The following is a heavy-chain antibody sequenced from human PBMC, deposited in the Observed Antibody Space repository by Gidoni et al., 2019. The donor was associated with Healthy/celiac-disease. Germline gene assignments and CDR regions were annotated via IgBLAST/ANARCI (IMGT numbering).Heavy chain of an antibody. J-gene: IGHJ6*02. D-gene: IGHD2-15*01. V-gene: IGHV3-21*01. CDR3: ARDQATRYYYYGMDV. CDR1: GFTFSSYS. CDR2: ISSSSSYI. Sequence: EVQLVESGGGLVKPGGSLRLSCAASGFTFSSYSMNGVRQAPGKGLEWVSSISSSSSYIYYADSVKGRFTISRDNAKNSLYLQMNSLRAEDTAVYYCARDQATRYYYYGMDVWGQGTTVTVSS.